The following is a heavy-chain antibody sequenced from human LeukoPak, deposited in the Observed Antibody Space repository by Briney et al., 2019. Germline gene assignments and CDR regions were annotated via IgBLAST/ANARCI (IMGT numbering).Heavy chain of an antibody. V-gene: IGHV5-51*01. Sequence: GESLKISCKGSGYSLTSYWIGWVRQMPGKGLEWMGIIYPGDSDTRYSPSFQGQVTISADKSISTAYLQWSSLKASDTAMYYCARQKPIAMVTVDWFDPWGQGTLVTVSS. CDR3: ARQKPIAMVTVDWFDP. CDR1: GYSLTSYW. D-gene: IGHD5-18*01. CDR2: IYPGDSDT. J-gene: IGHJ5*02.